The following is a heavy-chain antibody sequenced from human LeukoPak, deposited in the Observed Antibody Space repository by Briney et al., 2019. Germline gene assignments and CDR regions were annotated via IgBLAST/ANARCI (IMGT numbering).Heavy chain of an antibody. CDR3: AKNGGDTYGTGHFDH. J-gene: IGHJ4*02. V-gene: IGHV3-23*01. CDR2: ISGNGGAT. CDR1: GFTFSTYA. D-gene: IGHD3-10*01. Sequence: GGSLRLSCAASGFTFSTYAMTWVRQAPGKGLEWVSAISGNGGATFYADSVKGRFTISRDNSKNTLDLQMDSLRADDTAVYYCAKNGGDTYGTGHFDHWGQGTLVTVSS.